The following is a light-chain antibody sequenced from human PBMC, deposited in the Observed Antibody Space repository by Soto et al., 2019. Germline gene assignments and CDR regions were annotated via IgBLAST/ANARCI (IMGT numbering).Light chain of an antibody. V-gene: IGLV1-44*01. Sequence: QSVLTQPPSASGTPGQRVTISCSGGSSNIGSNNVNWYQHLPGTAPKLLIYSNNHRPSGVPDRFSGSMSGTSASLAISGLQAEDEADYYCAAWDDSLNGPVFGGGTKLTVL. CDR3: AAWDDSLNGPV. CDR1: SSNIGSNN. J-gene: IGLJ2*01. CDR2: SNN.